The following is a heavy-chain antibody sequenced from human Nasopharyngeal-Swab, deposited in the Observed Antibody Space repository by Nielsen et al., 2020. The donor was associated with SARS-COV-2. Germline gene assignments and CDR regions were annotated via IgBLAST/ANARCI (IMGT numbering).Heavy chain of an antibody. CDR3: AREGYCRTPSCASDGMDV. CDR1: GFPFMSYA. V-gene: IGHV3-30*14. J-gene: IGHJ6*02. D-gene: IGHD2-2*01. CDR2: ISDDGIKK. Sequence: GESLKISCAASGFPFMSYAMHWVRQAPGKGLEWVAVISDDGIKKYYADSVKGRFTISRDNSKNTVYFQMNSLRPDDTAVYYCAREGYCRTPSCASDGMDVWGHGTAVTVSS.